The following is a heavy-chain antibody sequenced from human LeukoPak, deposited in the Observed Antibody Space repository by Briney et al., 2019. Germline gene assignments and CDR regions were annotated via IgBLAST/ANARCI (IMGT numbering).Heavy chain of an antibody. CDR1: GGSFSGYY. CDR3: ARGDPGCGRAFDI. J-gene: IGHJ3*02. V-gene: IGHV4-34*01. D-gene: IGHD2-21*01. Sequence: SETLSLTCAVYGGSFSGYYWSWIRQPPGKGLEWIGEINHSGSTNYNPSLKSRVTISVDTSKNQFSLKLSSVTAADTAVYYCARGDPGCGRAFDIWGQGTMVTVSS. CDR2: INHSGST.